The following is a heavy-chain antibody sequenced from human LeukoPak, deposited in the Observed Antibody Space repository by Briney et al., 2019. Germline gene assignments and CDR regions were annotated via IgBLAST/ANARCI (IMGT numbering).Heavy chain of an antibody. CDR2: ISGSGGNT. Sequence: GGSLRLSCAVSGFTFRNYAMSWVRQAPGKGLEWVSGISGSGGNTYYADSVKGRFTISRDNSQNSLYLQMNSLRADDTAVYYCAKDAYYDGTGYYFNYYYMDVWGKGTTVTVSS. CDR1: GFTFRNYA. J-gene: IGHJ6*03. D-gene: IGHD3-22*01. V-gene: IGHV3-23*01. CDR3: AKDAYYDGTGYYFNYYYMDV.